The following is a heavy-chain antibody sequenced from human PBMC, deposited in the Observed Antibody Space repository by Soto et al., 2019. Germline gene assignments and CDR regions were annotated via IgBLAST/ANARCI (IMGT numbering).Heavy chain of an antibody. CDR1: GFSVSSNY. J-gene: IGHJ4*02. V-gene: IGHV3-53*02. Sequence: EVQLVETGGGMIQPGGSLRLSCAVSGFSVSSNYMSWVRQAPGKGLEWVSLIYSGGTTSYADSVKGRFIISRDSSKNTLFLQMISLRVEDTAVYYCARRYIVGVTGDYWGQGTLVTVSS. CDR2: IYSGGTT. CDR3: ARRYIVGVTGDY. D-gene: IGHD1-26*01.